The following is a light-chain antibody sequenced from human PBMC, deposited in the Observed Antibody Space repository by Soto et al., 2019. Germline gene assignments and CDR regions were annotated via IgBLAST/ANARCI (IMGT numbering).Light chain of an antibody. Sequence: DIPLTQSAATLSASFGDRVTITWGASQSISSWLAWYQQKPVKSPKLLIYKASSLESGVPSRFSGSRYGTEFNLTISSLQSDEFATYDGQQYNSYSRTFGQGTKVDTK. CDR2: KAS. CDR3: QQYNSYSRT. CDR1: QSISSW. V-gene: IGKV1-5*03. J-gene: IGKJ1*01.